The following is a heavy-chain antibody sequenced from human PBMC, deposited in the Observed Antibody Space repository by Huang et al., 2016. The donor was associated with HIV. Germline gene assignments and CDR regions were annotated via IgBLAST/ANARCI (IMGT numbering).Heavy chain of an antibody. Sequence: QLVQSGAEVKKPGGSLTISCKGSGDTFTNSWIGWVRQMPGKGLEWMGLIYPRDSDTKYSPAFQGQVTLSADKSISTACLQWSSLKASDTAMYYCARRQWLRQTWGAFNIWGQGTMVSVSS. CDR1: GDTFTNSW. D-gene: IGHD6-19*01. J-gene: IGHJ3*02. CDR3: ARRQWLRQTWGAFNI. CDR2: IYPRDSDT. V-gene: IGHV5-51*03.